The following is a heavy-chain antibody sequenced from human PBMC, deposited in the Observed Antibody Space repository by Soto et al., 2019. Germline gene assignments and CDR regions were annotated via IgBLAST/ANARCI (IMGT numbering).Heavy chain of an antibody. J-gene: IGHJ6*02. CDR1: GDSFSSYW. CDR2: IHPGDSDT. V-gene: IGHV5-51*01. D-gene: IGHD6-13*01. CDR3: ARDRSNSLYYYYYGLDV. Sequence: GESLKISCSGSGDSFSSYWIGWVRQMPGKGLEWMGTIHPGDSDTRYSPSFRGQVTISADKSISTAYLQWSSLKAPDTAIYYCARDRSNSLYYYYYGLDVRGQGTTATVSS.